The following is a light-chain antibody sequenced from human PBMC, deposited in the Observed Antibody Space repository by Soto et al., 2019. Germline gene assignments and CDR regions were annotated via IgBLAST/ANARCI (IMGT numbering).Light chain of an antibody. J-gene: IGKJ1*01. Sequence: IAVTQSPGTLCFAPGQRVTLSCRASQSVSSSYLAWYQQKPGQAPRLLIYGASSRATGIQERFSGSGSGTDFTLSISRPVPEVLAGDYCPQYGVRRTLGHGTKGXI. V-gene: IGKV3-20*01. CDR3: PQYGVRRT. CDR2: GAS. CDR1: QSVSSSY.